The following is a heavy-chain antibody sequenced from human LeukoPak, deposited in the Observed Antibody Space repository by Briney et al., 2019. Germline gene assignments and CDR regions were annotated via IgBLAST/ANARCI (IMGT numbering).Heavy chain of an antibody. D-gene: IGHD3-22*01. CDR3: ARDGSDSTGYYYAP. Sequence: TGGSLRRSCAAAGFSVSTNYMTWVRQAPGKELQWVSIIYSSGSTYYADSVNGRFTISRDNSKNSVYLHRNSLRAEDTAVYYCARDGSDSTGYYYAPWGHGTLVTVSS. V-gene: IGHV3-66*01. CDR1: GFSVSTNY. CDR2: IYSSGST. J-gene: IGHJ5*02.